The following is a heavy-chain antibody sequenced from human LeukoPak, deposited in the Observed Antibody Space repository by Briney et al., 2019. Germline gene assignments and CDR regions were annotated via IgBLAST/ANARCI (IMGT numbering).Heavy chain of an antibody. CDR3: ARPHETTVTYYFDY. CDR2: IYYSGST. Sequence: SETLSLTCTVSGGSISSSSYYWGWIRQPPGKGLEWIGSIYYSGSTYYNPSLKSRVTISVDTSKNQFSLKLSSVTAADTAVYYCARPHETTVTYYFDYWGQGTLVTVSS. D-gene: IGHD4-17*01. CDR1: GGSISSSSYY. V-gene: IGHV4-39*01. J-gene: IGHJ4*02.